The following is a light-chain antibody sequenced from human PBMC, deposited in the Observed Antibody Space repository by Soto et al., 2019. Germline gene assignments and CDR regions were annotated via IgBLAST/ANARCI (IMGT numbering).Light chain of an antibody. CDR2: GAS. J-gene: IGKJ1*01. V-gene: IGKV3D-15*01. CDR1: HSISSS. CDR3: QQYHNWPQT. Sequence: EIVITQSPSTLAVFPGERATLSCRASHSISSSLAWYQQKPGQAPRLLIDGASSRATGIPARFSGSGSGTEFTLTISSLQSEDLAVYYCQQYHNWPQTFGQGTKVDIK.